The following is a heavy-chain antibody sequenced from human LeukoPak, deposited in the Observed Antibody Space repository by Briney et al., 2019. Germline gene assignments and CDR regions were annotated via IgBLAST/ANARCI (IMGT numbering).Heavy chain of an antibody. Sequence: ASVKVSCKASGYTFTSFDFNWVRQATGQGLEWMGWMKSNNGHTGYAQKFQGRVTMTRDTSISTAYMELSSLTFEDTAVYYCARNPPRTGDFNSWGQGALVTVSS. CDR2: MKSNNGHT. D-gene: IGHD7-27*01. V-gene: IGHV1-8*01. J-gene: IGHJ4*02. CDR1: GYTFTSFD. CDR3: ARNPPRTGDFNS.